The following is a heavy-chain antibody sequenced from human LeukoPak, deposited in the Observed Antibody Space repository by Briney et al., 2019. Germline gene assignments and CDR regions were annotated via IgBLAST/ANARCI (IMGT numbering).Heavy chain of an antibody. Sequence: GGSLRLSCAASGFTFSSYAIPWVRQAPGKGLEWVAVISYDGNNKYYADSVKGRFTISRDNSKNTLYLQMNSLRAEDTAVYYCARLPLGSNYYDRSGYYFDFDYWGQGTLVTVSS. D-gene: IGHD3-22*01. CDR2: ISYDGNNK. J-gene: IGHJ4*02. V-gene: IGHV3-30-3*01. CDR1: GFTFSSYA. CDR3: ARLPLGSNYYDRSGYYFDFDY.